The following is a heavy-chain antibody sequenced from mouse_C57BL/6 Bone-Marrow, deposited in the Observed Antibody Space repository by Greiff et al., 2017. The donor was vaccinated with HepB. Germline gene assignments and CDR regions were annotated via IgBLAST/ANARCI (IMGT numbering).Heavy chain of an antibody. Sequence: QVQLQQPGAELVKPGASVKLSCKASGYTFTSYWMHWVKQRPGQGLEWIGMIHPNSGSTNYNEKFKSKATLTVDKSSSTAYMQLSSLTSEDSAVYYCGGYYLYYFDYWGQGTTLTVSS. D-gene: IGHD2-3*01. CDR1: GYTFTSYW. CDR3: GGYYLYYFDY. CDR2: IHPNSGST. J-gene: IGHJ2*01. V-gene: IGHV1-64*01.